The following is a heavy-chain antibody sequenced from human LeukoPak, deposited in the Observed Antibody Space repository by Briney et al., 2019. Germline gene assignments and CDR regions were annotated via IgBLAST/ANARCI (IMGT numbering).Heavy chain of an antibody. Sequence: SVKVSCKASGGTFSSYAISWVRQAPGQGLEWMGGIIPIFGTANYAQKFQGRVTITADESTSAAYMELSSLRSEDTAVYYCARGGGRYCSSTSCYYYGMDVWGKGTTVTVSS. J-gene: IGHJ6*04. CDR2: IIPIFGTA. CDR1: GGTFSSYA. V-gene: IGHV1-69*13. CDR3: ARGGGRYCSSTSCYYYGMDV. D-gene: IGHD2-2*01.